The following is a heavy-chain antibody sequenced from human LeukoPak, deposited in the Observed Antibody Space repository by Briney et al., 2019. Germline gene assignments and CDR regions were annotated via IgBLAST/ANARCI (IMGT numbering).Heavy chain of an antibody. CDR3: VKGRGGRVGRSFYYYGMDV. D-gene: IGHD6-6*01. J-gene: IGHJ6*02. CDR2: VGSNGGDT. CDR1: GFTFSNYA. V-gene: IGHV3-64D*06. Sequence: GSLRLSCSASGFTFSNYAMHWVRQAPGKGLEYVSSVGSNGGDTSYADSVKGRFTISRDNSKNTLYLQMSSLRTEDTAVYFCVKGRGGRVGRSFYYYGMDVWGQGAAVTVSS.